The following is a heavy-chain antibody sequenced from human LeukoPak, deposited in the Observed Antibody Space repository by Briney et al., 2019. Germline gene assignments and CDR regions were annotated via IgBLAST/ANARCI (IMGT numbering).Heavy chain of an antibody. V-gene: IGHV3-23*01. CDR1: GFTFGSYA. CDR3: ARGRGSSRYYFDY. Sequence: GGSLRLPCAASGFTFGSYAMSWVRRAPGKGLEWVSAVSGSGGNTYYPDSVKGRFTISRDNSKNTLYLQMNSLRAEDTAVYYCARGRGSSRYYFDYWGQGTLVTVSS. CDR2: VSGSGGNT. J-gene: IGHJ4*02. D-gene: IGHD1-26*01.